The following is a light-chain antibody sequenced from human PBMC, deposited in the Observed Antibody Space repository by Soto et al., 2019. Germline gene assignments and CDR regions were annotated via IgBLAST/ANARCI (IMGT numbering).Light chain of an antibody. CDR2: DAS. Sequence: EIVLTQPPDTLSLSPGERATLSCRASQSVGSNYLAWYQQKPGQAPRLLMYDASGRASGIPDRFSGSGSGTDFTLTISRLEPEDFAVYYCQQYGRSGTFGQGTKVDIK. J-gene: IGKJ1*01. CDR1: QSVGSNY. V-gene: IGKV3-20*01. CDR3: QQYGRSGT.